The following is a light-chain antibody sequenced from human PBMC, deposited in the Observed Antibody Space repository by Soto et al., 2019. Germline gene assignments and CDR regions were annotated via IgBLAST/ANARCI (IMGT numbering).Light chain of an antibody. J-gene: IGKJ1*01. V-gene: IGKV3-15*01. CDR2: GAS. CDR1: QSVRTK. CDR3: QQHDQGWT. Sequence: EMVMTQSPATLSVSLGERATLSCRASQSVRTKLVWYQQKPGQAPRLLIYGASTRATGIPARFSGSGSGTEFTLTISSLQAEDFAVEYCQQHDQGWTFGQGTKVEIK.